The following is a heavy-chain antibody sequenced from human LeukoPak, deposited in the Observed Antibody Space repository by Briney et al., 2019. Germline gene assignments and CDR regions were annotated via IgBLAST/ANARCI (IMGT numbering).Heavy chain of an antibody. J-gene: IGHJ4*02. CDR3: ARGVRYYYDSSGLSRYYFDY. CDR2: IYYSGST. CDR1: GGSISSYY. D-gene: IGHD3-22*01. V-gene: IGHV4-59*01. Sequence: PSETLSLTCTVSGGSISSYYWSWIRQPPGKGLEWIGYIYYSGSTNYNPSLKSRVTISVDTPKNQFSLKLSSVTAADTAVYYCARGVRYYYDSSGLSRYYFDYWGQGTLVTVSS.